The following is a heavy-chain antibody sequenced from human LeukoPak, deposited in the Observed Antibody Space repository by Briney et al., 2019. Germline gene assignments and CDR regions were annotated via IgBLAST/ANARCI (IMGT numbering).Heavy chain of an antibody. D-gene: IGHD3-3*01. V-gene: IGHV3-74*01. CDR2: IKTDGSSA. CDR3: AREARARYDFWSGTTHYYFDY. J-gene: IGHJ4*02. Sequence: PGGSLRLSCAASGFSFSSYWMHWVRQAPGKGLVWVSRIKTDGSSATYADSVKGRFTISRDNAKNTLYLQMNSLRAEDTAVYYCAREARARYDFWSGTTHYYFDYWGQGTLVTVSS. CDR1: GFSFSSYW.